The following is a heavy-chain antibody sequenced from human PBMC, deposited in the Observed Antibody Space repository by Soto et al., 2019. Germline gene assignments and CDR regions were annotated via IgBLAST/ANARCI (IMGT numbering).Heavy chain of an antibody. CDR1: GFTLSSYG. Sequence: CAAPGFTLSSYGMHRVRPAPGKGLEWVAVISYDGSNKYYADSVKGRFTISRDNSKNTLYLQMNSLRAEDTAVYYCAKAPSKVRWTHNDYWGQGTLVTVSS. V-gene: IGHV3-30*18. CDR3: AKAPSKVRWTHNDY. J-gene: IGHJ4*02. CDR2: ISYDGSNK.